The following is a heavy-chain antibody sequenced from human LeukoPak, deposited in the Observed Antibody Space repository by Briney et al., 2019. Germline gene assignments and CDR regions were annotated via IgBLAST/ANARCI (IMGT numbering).Heavy chain of an antibody. D-gene: IGHD2-8*01. CDR3: ARLRRGVRQMNFDY. CDR1: GGSISSSSYY. Sequence: SETLSLTCTVSGGSISSSSYYWGWIRQPPGKGLEWIGSIYYSGSTYYNPFLKSRVTISVDTSKNQFSLKLSSVTAADTAVYYCARLRRGVRQMNFDYWGQGTLVTVSS. V-gene: IGHV4-39*01. CDR2: IYYSGST. J-gene: IGHJ4*02.